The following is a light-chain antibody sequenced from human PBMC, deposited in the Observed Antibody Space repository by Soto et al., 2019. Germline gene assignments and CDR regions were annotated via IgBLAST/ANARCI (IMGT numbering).Light chain of an antibody. Sequence: QSALTKPASVSGSPGQSITTSCTGTSSDLAIYNYVSWYQQQPSKAPKLMIYQVTNRPSGISNRFSGSRSGNTAPLAVSGLQAEDEADHYFSSYTGSSNYVFGTGTKVTVL. CDR3: SSYTGSSNYV. CDR1: SSDLAIYNY. V-gene: IGLV2-14*01. J-gene: IGLJ1*01. CDR2: QVT.